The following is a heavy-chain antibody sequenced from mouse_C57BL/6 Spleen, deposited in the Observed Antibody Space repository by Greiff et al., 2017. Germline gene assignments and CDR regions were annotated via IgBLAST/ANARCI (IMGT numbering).Heavy chain of an antibody. CDR2: INPYNGGT. CDR1: GYTFTDYY. Sequence: EVKVVESGPVLVKPGASVKMSCKASGYTFTDYYMNWVKQSHGKSLEWIGVINPYNGGTSYNQKFKGKATLTVDKSSSTAYMELNSLTSEDSAVYYCAREKDLYGYDRYYAMDYWGQGTSVTVSS. V-gene: IGHV1-19*01. D-gene: IGHD2-2*01. CDR3: AREKDLYGYDRYYAMDY. J-gene: IGHJ4*01.